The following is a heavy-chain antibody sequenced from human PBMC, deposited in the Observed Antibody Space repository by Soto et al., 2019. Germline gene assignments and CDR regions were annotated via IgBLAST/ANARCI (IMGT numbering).Heavy chain of an antibody. Sequence: SGGSLRLSCAASGFTFSDYYMSWIRQAPGKGLEWVSYISSSGSTIYYADSVKGRFTISRDNAKNSLYLQMNSLRAEDTAVYYCAKTKQRRLGAFDIWGQGTMVTVSS. V-gene: IGHV3-11*01. J-gene: IGHJ3*02. CDR1: GFTFSDYY. CDR3: AKTKQRRLGAFDI. D-gene: IGHD6-25*01. CDR2: ISSSGSTI.